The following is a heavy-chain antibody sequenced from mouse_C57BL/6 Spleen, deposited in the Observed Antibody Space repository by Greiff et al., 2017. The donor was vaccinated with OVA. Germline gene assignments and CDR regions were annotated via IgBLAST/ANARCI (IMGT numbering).Heavy chain of an antibody. CDR3: ARWDYPYAMDY. J-gene: IGHJ4*01. V-gene: IGHV1-20*01. D-gene: IGHD2-4*01. CDR2: INPYNGDT. CDR1: GYSFTGYF. Sequence: VQLKQSGPELVKPGDSVKISCKASGYSFTGYFMNWVMQSHGKSLEWIGRINPYNGDTFYNQKFKGKATLTVDKSSSTAHMELRRLTSEDSAVYYCARWDYPYAMDYWGQGTSVTVSS.